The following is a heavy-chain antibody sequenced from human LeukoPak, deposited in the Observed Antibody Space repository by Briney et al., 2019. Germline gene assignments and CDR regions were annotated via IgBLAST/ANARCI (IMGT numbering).Heavy chain of an antibody. V-gene: IGHV6-1*01. D-gene: IGHD6-19*01. CDR2: TYYRSKWYN. CDR3: ASSPASYSSGWYEFDP. CDR1: GDSVSSNSAA. Sequence: QTLSLTCAISGDSVSSNSAAWNWIRQSPSRGLEWLGRTYYRSKWYNDYAVSVKSRITINPDTSRNQFSLQLNSVTPEDTAVYYCASSPASYSSGWYEFDPWGQGTLVTVSS. J-gene: IGHJ5*02.